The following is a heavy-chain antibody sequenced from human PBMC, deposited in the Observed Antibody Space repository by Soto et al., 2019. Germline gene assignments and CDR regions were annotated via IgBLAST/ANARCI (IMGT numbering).Heavy chain of an antibody. J-gene: IGHJ5*02. V-gene: IGHV4-31*03. D-gene: IGHD6-19*01. CDR2: IYYSGST. Sequence: TSETLSLTCTVSGGSISSGGYYWSWIRQHPGKGLEWIGYIYYSGSTYYNPSLKSRVTISVDTSKNQFSLKLSSVTAADTAVYYCARGRGYSSGWYWFDPWGQGTLVTVSS. CDR1: GGSISSGGYY. CDR3: ARGRGYSSGWYWFDP.